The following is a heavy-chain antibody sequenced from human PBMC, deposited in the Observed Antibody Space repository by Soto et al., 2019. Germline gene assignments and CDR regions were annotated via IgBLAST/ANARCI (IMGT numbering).Heavy chain of an antibody. CDR3: ARLTFRRITGTTRPDAFDI. J-gene: IGHJ3*02. CDR1: GGSFSGYY. V-gene: IGHV4-34*01. D-gene: IGHD1-7*01. Sequence: QVQLQQWGAGLLKPSETLSLTCAVYGGSFSGYYWSWIRQPPGKGLEWIGEINHSGSTNYNPSLKSRVTISVDTSKNQSSMKLSSVTAADTAVYYGARLTFRRITGTTRPDAFDIWGQGTMVTVSS. CDR2: INHSGST.